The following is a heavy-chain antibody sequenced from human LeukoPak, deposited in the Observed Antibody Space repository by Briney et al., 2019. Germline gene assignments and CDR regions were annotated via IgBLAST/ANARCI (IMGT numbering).Heavy chain of an antibody. CDR1: GGTFGSYA. Sequence: GASVKVSCKASGGTFGSYAISWVRQAPGQGLEWMGGIIPIFGTANYAQKFQGRVTITADKSTSTAYMELSSLRSEDTAVYYCARADAAIPNWFDPWGQGTLVTVSS. CDR3: ARADAAIPNWFDP. D-gene: IGHD2-2*02. V-gene: IGHV1-69*06. CDR2: IIPIFGTA. J-gene: IGHJ5*02.